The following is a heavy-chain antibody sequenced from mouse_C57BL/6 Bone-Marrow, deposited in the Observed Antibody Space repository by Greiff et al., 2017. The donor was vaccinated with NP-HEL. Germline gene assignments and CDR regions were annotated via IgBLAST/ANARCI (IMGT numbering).Heavy chain of an antibody. J-gene: IGHJ3*01. D-gene: IGHD1-1*01. Sequence: VKLMESGAELARPGASVKLSCKASGYTFTSYGISWVKQRTGQGLEWIGEIYPRSGNTYYNEKFKGKATLTADKSSSTAYMELRSLTSEDSAVYFCARDYYGSSPPFAYWGQGTLVTVSA. V-gene: IGHV1-81*01. CDR2: IYPRSGNT. CDR1: GYTFTSYG. CDR3: ARDYYGSSPPFAY.